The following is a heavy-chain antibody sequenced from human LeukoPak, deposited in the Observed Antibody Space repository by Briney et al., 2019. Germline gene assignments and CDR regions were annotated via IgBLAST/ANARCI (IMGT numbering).Heavy chain of an antibody. CDR2: ISSSSSYI. CDR3: ARDQRDERGSAFDI. J-gene: IGHJ3*02. Sequence: GGSLRLSCAASGFTFSSYSMNWVRQAPGKGLEWVSSISSSSSYIYYADSVKGRFTISRDNAKNSLYLQMNSLRAEDTAVYYCARDQRDERGSAFDIWGQGTMVTVSS. V-gene: IGHV3-21*01. D-gene: IGHD5-24*01. CDR1: GFTFSSYS.